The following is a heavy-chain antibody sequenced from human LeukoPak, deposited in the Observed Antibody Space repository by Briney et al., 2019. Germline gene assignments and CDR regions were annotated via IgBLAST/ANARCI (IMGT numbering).Heavy chain of an antibody. D-gene: IGHD6-13*01. V-gene: IGHV3-11*01. CDR3: ARLERDSSSWPIDY. CDR1: GFTFSDYY. CDR2: ISSSGSTI. J-gene: IGHJ4*02. Sequence: GGSLRLSCAASGFTFSDYYMSWIRQAPGKGLEWVSYISSSGSTIYYADSVKGRFTIPRDNAKNSLYLQMNSLRAEDTAVYYCARLERDSSSWPIDYWGQGTLVTVSS.